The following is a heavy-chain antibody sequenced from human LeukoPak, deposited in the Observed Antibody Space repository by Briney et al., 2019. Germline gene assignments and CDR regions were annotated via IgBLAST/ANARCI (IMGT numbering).Heavy chain of an antibody. V-gene: IGHV3-74*01. CDR3: ATQQWLAPPPDS. CDR1: GFTFSKYW. D-gene: IGHD6-19*01. CDR2: INTDGTVT. Sequence: GGSLRLSCAASGFTFSKYWMLWVRQSPGKGLESGSRINTDGTVTTYADSVKGRFTVSRDNADNTMFLKMNSVRDEDTAVYYCATQQWLAPPPDSWGQGTPVTVSS. J-gene: IGHJ4*02.